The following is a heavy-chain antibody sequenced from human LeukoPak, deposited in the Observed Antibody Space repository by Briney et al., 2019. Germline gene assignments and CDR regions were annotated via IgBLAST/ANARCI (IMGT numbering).Heavy chain of an antibody. Sequence: SETLSLTCTVSGGSISSYYWSWIRQPPGKGLEWIGYIYTSGSTNYNPSLKSRVTISVDTSKNRFSLKLSSVTAADTAVYYCAGGHYYGSGSTLDYWGQGTLVTVSS. J-gene: IGHJ4*02. CDR2: IYTSGST. V-gene: IGHV4-4*09. CDR1: GGSISSYY. D-gene: IGHD3-10*01. CDR3: AGGHYYGSGSTLDY.